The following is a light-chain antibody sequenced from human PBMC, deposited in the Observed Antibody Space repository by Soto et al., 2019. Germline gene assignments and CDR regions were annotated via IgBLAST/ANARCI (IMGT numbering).Light chain of an antibody. J-gene: IGKJ1*01. CDR3: QQYNNWTRWT. CDR2: GAS. V-gene: IGKV3-15*01. CDR1: QSVSSN. Sequence: EIVMMQSPAALSVSPGERATLSCRASQSVSSNLAWYQQKPGQAPRLLIYGASTRATGIPARFSGSGSGTEFTLTISSLQSEDFAVYYCQQYNNWTRWTFGQGTKVDIK.